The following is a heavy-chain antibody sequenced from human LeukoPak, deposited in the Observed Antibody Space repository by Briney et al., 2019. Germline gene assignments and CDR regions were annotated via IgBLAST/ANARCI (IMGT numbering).Heavy chain of an antibody. D-gene: IGHD6-13*01. CDR3: ARDDGPGYSSSWYAFDI. J-gene: IGHJ3*02. CDR2: ISYDGSNK. CDR1: GFTFSSYA. V-gene: IGHV3-30*04. Sequence: GGSLRLSRAASGFTFSSYAMHWVRQAPGKGLEWVAVISYDGSNKYYADSVKGRFTISRDNSKNTLYLQMNSLRAEDTAVYYCARDDGPGYSSSWYAFDIWGQGTMVTASS.